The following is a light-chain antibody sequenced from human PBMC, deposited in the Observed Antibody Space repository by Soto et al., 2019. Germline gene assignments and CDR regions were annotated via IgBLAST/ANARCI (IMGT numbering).Light chain of an antibody. CDR3: LQDGSWPLT. CDR2: AAS. CDR1: QGIRDE. V-gene: IGKV1-6*01. J-gene: IGKJ4*01. Sequence: AVQMTQSPSSLSASVGDRVTITCRASQGIRDELGWYQQKPGEAPKLLIYAASTLQGWVPARFSGSGSGTEFTLTIRGLQPEDSATYYCLQDGSWPLTFGGGTKVEIK.